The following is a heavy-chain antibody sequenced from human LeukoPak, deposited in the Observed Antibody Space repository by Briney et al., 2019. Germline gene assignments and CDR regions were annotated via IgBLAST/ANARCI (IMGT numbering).Heavy chain of an antibody. CDR3: ARQGVRWLQLRYYFDY. V-gene: IGHV4-39*01. CDR2: IYYSEST. Sequence: PSETLSLTCTVSGGSISSSSYYWGWIRQPPGKGLEWIGSIYYSESTYYNPSLKSRVTISVDTSKNQFSLKLSSVTAADTAVYYCARQGVRWLQLRYYFDYWGQGTLVTVSS. CDR1: GGSISSSSYY. J-gene: IGHJ4*02. D-gene: IGHD5-24*01.